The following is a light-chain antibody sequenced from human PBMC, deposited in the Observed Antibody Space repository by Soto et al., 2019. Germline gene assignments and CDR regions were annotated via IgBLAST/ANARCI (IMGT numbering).Light chain of an antibody. CDR1: QSVSSSF. CDR2: GAS. CDR3: QQDGSSPRT. J-gene: IGKJ2*01. V-gene: IGKV3-20*01. Sequence: EIVLTQSPGTLSLSPGERATLSCRASQSVSSSFLAWYQQKPGQAPRLLIYGASIRATGIPDRFSGSGSGTDFTLTISRLETEDCAVYYCQQDGSSPRTFGQGNKLESK.